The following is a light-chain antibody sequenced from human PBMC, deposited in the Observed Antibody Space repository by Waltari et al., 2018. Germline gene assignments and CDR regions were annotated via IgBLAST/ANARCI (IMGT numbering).Light chain of an antibody. CDR2: GKN. Sequence: SSELTQDPAVSVALGQPVRITCQGDSLRSYYASWYQQKPGRAPVLVIYGKNNRPSGIPDRFSGSSSGNTASLTITGAQAEDEADYYCNSRDSSGNHLNVVFGGGTKLTVL. CDR3: NSRDSSGNHLNVV. J-gene: IGLJ2*01. V-gene: IGLV3-19*01. CDR1: SLRSYY.